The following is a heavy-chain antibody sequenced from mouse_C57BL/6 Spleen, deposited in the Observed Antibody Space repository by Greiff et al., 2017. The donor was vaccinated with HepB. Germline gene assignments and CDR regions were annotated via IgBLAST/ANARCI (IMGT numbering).Heavy chain of an antibody. Sequence: EVKVVESGGGLVKPGGSLKLSCAASGFTFSSYTMSWVRQTPEKRLEWVATISGGGGNTYYPDSVKGRFTISRDNAKNTLYLQMSSLRSEDTALYYCARQGGVLAMDYWGQGTSVTVSS. J-gene: IGHJ4*01. V-gene: IGHV5-9*01. CDR3: ARQGGVLAMDY. D-gene: IGHD2-14*01. CDR2: ISGGGGNT. CDR1: GFTFSSYT.